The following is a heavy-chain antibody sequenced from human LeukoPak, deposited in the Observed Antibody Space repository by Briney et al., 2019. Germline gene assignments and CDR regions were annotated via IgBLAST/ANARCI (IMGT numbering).Heavy chain of an antibody. CDR3: ARDFSGVDYFDY. J-gene: IGHJ4*02. D-gene: IGHD3-10*01. V-gene: IGHV3-21*01. CDR2: ISSSSSYT. Sequence: PGGSLRLSCAASGFSFSSYSMNWVRQAPGKGLEWVSSISSSSSYTYYADSVKGRFTISRDNAKNSLYLQMNSLRAEDTAVYFCARDFSGVDYFDYWGQGTLVTVSS. CDR1: GFSFSSYS.